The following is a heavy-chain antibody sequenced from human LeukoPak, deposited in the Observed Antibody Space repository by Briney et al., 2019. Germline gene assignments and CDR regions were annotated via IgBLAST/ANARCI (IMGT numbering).Heavy chain of an antibody. V-gene: IGHV1-2*02. CDR2: INPNSGGT. D-gene: IGHD1-14*01. CDR3: PRIGYNHYFDY. CDR1: GYTFTDYY. J-gene: IGHJ4*02. Sequence: GASVKVSCMVSGYTFTDYYLHWVRQAPGQGLEWMGWINPNSGGTNYAQTFQGRVTMTRDTSITTAYLELSRLRSDDTAVYYCPRIGYNHYFDYWGQGTLVTVSS.